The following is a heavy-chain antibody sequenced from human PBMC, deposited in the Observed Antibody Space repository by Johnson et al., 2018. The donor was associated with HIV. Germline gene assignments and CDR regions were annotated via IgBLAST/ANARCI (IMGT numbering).Heavy chain of an antibody. J-gene: IGHJ3*02. CDR3: ARGLRVGAIDAFDI. V-gene: IGHV3-30*02. CDR2: IRFAGSTK. Sequence: QVQLVESGGGVVQPGGSLRLSCAASGFTFSSFGMHWVRQAPGKGLEWVAFIRFAGSTKNYADSVKGRFTISRDNSKNMLYLQMNSRRAEDTAVYYCARGLRVGAIDAFDIWGQGTTVTVSS. CDR1: GFTFSSFG. D-gene: IGHD1-26*01.